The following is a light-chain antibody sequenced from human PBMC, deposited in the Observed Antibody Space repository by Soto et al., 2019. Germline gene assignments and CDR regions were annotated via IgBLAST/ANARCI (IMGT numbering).Light chain of an antibody. CDR1: SSNIGAGYD. V-gene: IGLV1-40*01. J-gene: IGLJ2*01. CDR3: QSYDSSLSVV. CDR2: GNS. Sequence: QSVLTQPPSVSGAPGQRVTISCTGSSSNIGAGYDVHWYQQLPGTAPKILIYGNSNRPSGDPDRFSGSKSGTSASLAITGLQAEDEADYYSQSYDSSLSVVFGGGTKLTVL.